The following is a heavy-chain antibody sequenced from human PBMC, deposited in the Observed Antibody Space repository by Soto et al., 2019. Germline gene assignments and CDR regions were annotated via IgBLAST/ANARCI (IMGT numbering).Heavy chain of an antibody. V-gene: IGHV3-64D*08. D-gene: IGHD3-3*01. Sequence: GGSLRLSCSASGFTFSSYAMHWVRQAPGKGLEYVSAISSNGGSTYYADSVKGRFTISRDNSKNTLYLQMSSLGAEDTAVYYCVNGPYDFWSGYYRRSRFGREENYGMDVWGQGTTVTVSS. CDR3: VNGPYDFWSGYYRRSRFGREENYGMDV. CDR2: ISSNGGST. CDR1: GFTFSSYA. J-gene: IGHJ6*02.